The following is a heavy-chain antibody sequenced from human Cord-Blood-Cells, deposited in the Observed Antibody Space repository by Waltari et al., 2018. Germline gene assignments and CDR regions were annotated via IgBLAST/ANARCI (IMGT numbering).Heavy chain of an antibody. CDR2: ISSSSSTI. J-gene: IGHJ4*02. D-gene: IGHD2-15*01. Sequence: EVQLVESGGAWVQLGGPLRLPWPALGSTSGAITWNWVRQAPGKGLEWVSYISSSSSTIYYADSVKGRFTISRDNAKNSLYLQMNSLRDEDTAVYYCARGGNSFDYWGQGTLVTVSS. CDR1: GSTSGAIT. CDR3: ARGGNSFDY. V-gene: IGHV3-48*02.